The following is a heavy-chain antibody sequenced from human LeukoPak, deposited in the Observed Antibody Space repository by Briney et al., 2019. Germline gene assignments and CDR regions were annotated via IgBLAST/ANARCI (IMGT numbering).Heavy chain of an antibody. CDR3: ARDSPPDLLWFGELSTNWFDP. V-gene: IGHV4-4*07. CDR2: IYTSGST. D-gene: IGHD3-10*01. J-gene: IGHJ5*02. Sequence: SETLSLTCTVSGGSISSYYWSWIRQPAGKGLEWIGRIYTSGSTNYNPSLKSRVTMSVDTSKNQFSLKLSSVTAADTAVYYCARDSPPDLLWFGELSTNWFDPWGQGTLVTVSS. CDR1: GGSISSYY.